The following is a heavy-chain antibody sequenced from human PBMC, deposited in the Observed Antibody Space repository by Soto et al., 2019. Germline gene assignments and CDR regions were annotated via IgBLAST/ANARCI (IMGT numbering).Heavy chain of an antibody. V-gene: IGHV4-59*01. D-gene: IGHD3-10*01. J-gene: IGHJ6*02. Sequence: QVQLQESGPGLVKHSETLSLTCTVSGVSISNYYWSWIRQPPGKGLEWLGYILYTGNTNYNPSLKSRVTISVDTSKNQVSLELTSVTTADTAVYFCARAAYGSGNYYAPHYYYAMDVWGQGTTVTVSS. CDR2: ILYTGNT. CDR1: GVSISNYY. CDR3: ARAAYGSGNYYAPHYYYAMDV.